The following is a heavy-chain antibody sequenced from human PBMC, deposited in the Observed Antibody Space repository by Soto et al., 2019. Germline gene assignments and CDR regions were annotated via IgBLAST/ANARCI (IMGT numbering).Heavy chain of an antibody. CDR1: GFTFSNAW. V-gene: IGHV3-15*01. D-gene: IGHD3-3*01. CDR2: IKSKTDGGTT. CDR3: TTDATTIFGVVIIFDY. J-gene: IGHJ4*02. Sequence: EVQLVESGGGLVKPGGSLRLSCAASGFTFSNAWMSWVRQAPGKGLEWVGGIKSKTDGGTTDYAAPVKGRFTISRDDSKNTLYLQMNSLKTEDTAVYYCTTDATTIFGVVIIFDYWGQGTLVTVSS.